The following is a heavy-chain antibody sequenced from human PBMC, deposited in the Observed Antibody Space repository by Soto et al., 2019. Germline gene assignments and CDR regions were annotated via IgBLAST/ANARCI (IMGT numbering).Heavy chain of an antibody. CDR3: ARVPDR. D-gene: IGHD2-2*01. V-gene: IGHV4-30-2*01. CDR2: IYHSGST. CDR1: GASISSYNY. J-gene: IGHJ5*02. Sequence: PSETLSLTCNVSGASISSYNYWSWIRQPPGKGLEWIGYIYHSGSTYYNPSLKSRVTISVDRSKNQFSLKLSSVTAADTVVYYCARVPDRWGQGTLVTVSS.